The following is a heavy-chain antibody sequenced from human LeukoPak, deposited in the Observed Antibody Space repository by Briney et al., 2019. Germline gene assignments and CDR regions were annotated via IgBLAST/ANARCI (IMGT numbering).Heavy chain of an antibody. J-gene: IGHJ4*02. CDR2: IKQDGSEK. D-gene: IGHD2-21*02. CDR3: ARYSYCGGDCYFGY. Sequence: GGSLRLSCAVSGFTFSNYWMSWVRQAPGKGLEWVANIKQDGSEKYYVDSVKGRFTISRDNAKNSLYLQMNSLRAEDTAVYYCARYSYCGGDCYFGYWGQGTLVTVSS. CDR1: GFTFSNYW. V-gene: IGHV3-7*01.